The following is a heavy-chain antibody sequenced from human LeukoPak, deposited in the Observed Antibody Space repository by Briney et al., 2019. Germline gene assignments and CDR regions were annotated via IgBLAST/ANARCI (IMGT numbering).Heavy chain of an antibody. CDR1: GYTFTGYY. CDR3: ARDVITMAKLRHYGMDV. D-gene: IGHD3-10*01. J-gene: IGHJ6*02. CDR2: INPNSGGT. V-gene: IGHV1-2*02. Sequence: GASVKVSCKASGYTFTGYYMHWVRQAPGQGLEWMGWINPNSGGTNYAQKFQGRVTMTRDTSISTAYMEVSRLRSDDTAVYYCARDVITMAKLRHYGMDVWGQGTTVTVTS.